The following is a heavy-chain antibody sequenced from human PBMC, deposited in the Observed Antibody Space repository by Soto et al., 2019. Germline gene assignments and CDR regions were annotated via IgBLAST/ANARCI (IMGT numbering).Heavy chain of an antibody. CDR2: IYYSGST. Sequence: SDTLSLTGTVHCAFIFSGDYYCSWIRQPPGKGLEWIGYIYYSGSTYYNPSLKSRVTISVDTSKNQFSLKLSSVTAADTAVYYCATTMSNRDAFDIWGQGTMVT. CDR1: CAFIFSGDYY. D-gene: IGHD3-10*02. V-gene: IGHV4-30-4*02. J-gene: IGHJ3*02. CDR3: ATTMSNRDAFDI.